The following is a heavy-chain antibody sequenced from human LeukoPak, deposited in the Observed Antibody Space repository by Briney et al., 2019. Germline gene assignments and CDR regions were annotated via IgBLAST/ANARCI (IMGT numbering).Heavy chain of an antibody. CDR2: VPYDGSNK. D-gene: IGHD3-22*01. CDR1: GFIFSKYG. V-gene: IGHV3-30*02. CDR3: AKGYYYYDSSGYLFDS. J-gene: IGHJ4*02. Sequence: GGSLRLSCAASGFIFSKYGMHWVRQAPGKGLEWVAFVPYDGSNKYYADSVEGRFTISRDNSKNTLSLQMNSLRAEDTAVYYCAKGYYYYDSSGYLFDSWGQGTLVTVSS.